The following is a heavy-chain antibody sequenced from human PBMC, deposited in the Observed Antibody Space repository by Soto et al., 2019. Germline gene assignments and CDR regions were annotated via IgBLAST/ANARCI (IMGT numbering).Heavy chain of an antibody. CDR3: ALLYYSNRGSFSSFDY. CDR1: GYTFTDYW. V-gene: IGHV5-51*06. CDR2: IHPRDSDI. D-gene: IGHD3-22*01. J-gene: IGHJ4*02. Sequence: GEPLKISCKGSGYTFTDYWIGWVRQMPGKGLEWMGIIHPRDSDIRYSPSFQGHITFSVDKSISTAYLKWSSLKASDTAMYYCALLYYSNRGSFSSFDYWGQGSLVTVSS.